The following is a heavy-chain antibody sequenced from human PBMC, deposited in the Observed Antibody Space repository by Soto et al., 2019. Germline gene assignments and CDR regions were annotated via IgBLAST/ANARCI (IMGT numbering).Heavy chain of an antibody. J-gene: IGHJ3*01. CDR2: ISYEGSNK. CDR3: AKPISISGVIIDAFDV. D-gene: IGHD3-3*01. CDR1: KFTFSYYG. V-gene: IGHV3-30*18. Sequence: GGSLRLSCAASKFTFSYYGMHWVRQAPGKGLEWVAVISYEGSNKYYADPVKGRFTISRDNSKNTLYLEMNSLRTEDTAVYYCAKPISISGVIIDAFDVWGQGTMVTVSS.